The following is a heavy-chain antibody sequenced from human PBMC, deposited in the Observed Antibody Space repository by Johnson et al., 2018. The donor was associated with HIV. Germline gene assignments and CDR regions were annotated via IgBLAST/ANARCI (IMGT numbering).Heavy chain of an antibody. J-gene: IGHJ3*02. D-gene: IGHD3-10*01. V-gene: IGHV3-33*01. CDR3: ARDNFGGMRVVRGGAFDI. Sequence: QVQLVESGGGVVQPGRSLRLSCVASGFTFSSYGMHWVRQAPGKGLEWVAVIWYDGSNKYYADSVKGRFTISRDNSKNTLYVQMNSLRAEDTAGDDCARDNFGGMRVVRGGAFDIWGQGKMVTVSS. CDR1: GFTFSSYG. CDR2: IWYDGSNK.